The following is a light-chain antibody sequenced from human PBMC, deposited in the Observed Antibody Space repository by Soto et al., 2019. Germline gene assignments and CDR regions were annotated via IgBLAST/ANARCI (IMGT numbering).Light chain of an antibody. J-gene: IGKJ1*01. Sequence: GNRVTITCQASQDIATYLNWYQQKPGKAPNLLIYDASNLETGVPSRFSGGGSGTHFTSTISNLQPEDIATYYCQQYDNLPPTWTFGQGTKVEIE. CDR2: DAS. CDR1: QDIATY. V-gene: IGKV1-33*01. CDR3: QQYDNLPPTWT.